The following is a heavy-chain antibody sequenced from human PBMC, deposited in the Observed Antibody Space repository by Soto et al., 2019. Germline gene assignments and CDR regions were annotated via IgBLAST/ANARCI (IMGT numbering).Heavy chain of an antibody. CDR3: AKDVEVRPDSSSSFDY. CDR1: GFTFDDYA. CDR2: ISWNSGSI. J-gene: IGHJ4*02. D-gene: IGHD6-6*01. V-gene: IGHV3-9*01. Sequence: GGSLRLSCAASGFTFDDYAMHWVRQAPGKGLEWVSGISWNSGSIGYADSVKGRFTISRDNAKNSLYLQMNSLRAEDTALYYCAKDVEVRPDSSSSFDYWGQGTLVTVSS.